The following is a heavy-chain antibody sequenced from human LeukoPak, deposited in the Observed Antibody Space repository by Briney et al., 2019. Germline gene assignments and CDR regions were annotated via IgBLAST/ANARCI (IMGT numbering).Heavy chain of an antibody. CDR3: ARAPLNYDFWSGYYIY. V-gene: IGHV1-18*01. J-gene: IGHJ4*02. CDR1: GYTFTSYG. CDR2: ISAYNGNT. Sequence: ASVKVSCKASGYTFTSYGISWVRQAPGQGLEWMGWISAYNGNTNYAQKLQGRVTMTTDTSTSTAYMELRSLRSDDTAVYYCARAPLNYDFWSGYYIYWGQGTLVTVSS. D-gene: IGHD3-3*01.